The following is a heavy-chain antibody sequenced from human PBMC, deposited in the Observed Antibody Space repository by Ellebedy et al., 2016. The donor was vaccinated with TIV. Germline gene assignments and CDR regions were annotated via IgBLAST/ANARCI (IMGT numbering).Heavy chain of an antibody. D-gene: IGHD1-26*01. J-gene: IGHJ4*02. V-gene: IGHV3-64*01. Sequence: PGGSLRLSCAASGFTFSSYAMHWVRQAPGKGLEYVSAISSNGGSTYYANSVKGRFTISRDNSKNTLYLQVNSLRAADTAVYYCARGGIVGSTPYDYWGQGTLVTVSS. CDR3: ARGGIVGSTPYDY. CDR2: ISSNGGST. CDR1: GFTFSSYA.